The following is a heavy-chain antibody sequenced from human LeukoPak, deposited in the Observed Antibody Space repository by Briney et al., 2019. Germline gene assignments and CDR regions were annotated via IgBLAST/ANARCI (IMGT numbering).Heavy chain of an antibody. D-gene: IGHD3-10*01. CDR2: IIPILGIA. CDR3: ARDRGGGGMTFDI. V-gene: IGHV1-69*04. J-gene: IGHJ3*02. Sequence: SVKVSCKASGGTFSSYAISWVRQAPGQGLEWMGRIIPILGIANYAQKFQGRVTITADKSTSTAYMELSSLRSEDTAVYYCARDRGGGGMTFDIWGQGTMVTVSS. CDR1: GGTFSSYA.